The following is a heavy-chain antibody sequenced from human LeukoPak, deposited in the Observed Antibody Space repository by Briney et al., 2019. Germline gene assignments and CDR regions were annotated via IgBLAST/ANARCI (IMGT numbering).Heavy chain of an antibody. V-gene: IGHV3-23*01. CDR2: ISGSGGST. J-gene: IGHJ6*03. D-gene: IGHD3-10*01. CDR1: EFTFSNYA. CDR3: ARVLSGRGSLYDYYYYMDV. Sequence: GGSLRLSCAASEFTFSNYAMNWVRQAPGKGLEWVSAISGSGGSTYYADSVKGRFTISRDISKNTLYLQMNSLRAEDTAVYYCARVLSGRGSLYDYYYYMDVWGKGTTVTISS.